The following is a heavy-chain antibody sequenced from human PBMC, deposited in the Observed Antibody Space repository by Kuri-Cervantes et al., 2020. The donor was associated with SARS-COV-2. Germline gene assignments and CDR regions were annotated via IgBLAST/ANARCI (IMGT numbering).Heavy chain of an antibody. V-gene: IGHV3-72*01. CDR3: ASSPAQWELRALDI. CDR1: GFTFSDHY. CDR2: SRNKANSYTT. Sequence: GGSLRLSCAASGFTFSDHYMEWVRQAPGKGLEWVGRSRNKANSYTTEYAASVKGRFTISRDDSKNSLYLQMNSLKSEDTALYYCASSPAQWELRALDIWGQGTMVTVSS. J-gene: IGHJ3*02. D-gene: IGHD1-26*01.